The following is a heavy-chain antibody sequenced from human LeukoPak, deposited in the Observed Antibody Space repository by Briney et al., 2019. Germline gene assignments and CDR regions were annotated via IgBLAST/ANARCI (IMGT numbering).Heavy chain of an antibody. J-gene: IGHJ4*02. V-gene: IGHV3-53*01. Sequence: GGSLRLSCEASGFTVSSNYMSWVRQAPGKGPEWVSASSRDGRSFYTDSVKGRFTISRDNSKNTLYLQMNSLTAEDTAIYFCAKEDAIIGFDYWGQGTLVTVSS. CDR1: GFTVSSNY. CDR3: AKEDAIIGFDY. CDR2: SSRDGRS. D-gene: IGHD5-24*01.